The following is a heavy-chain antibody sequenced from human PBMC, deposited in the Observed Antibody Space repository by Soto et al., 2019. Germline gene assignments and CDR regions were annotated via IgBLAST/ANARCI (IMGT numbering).Heavy chain of an antibody. V-gene: IGHV4-34*01. CDR1: GGSFSGFF. Sequence: PSETLSLTCAVSGGSFSGFFWGWVPQPPGKGLEWIGEVNHGGSTNYNPSLKSRVTISSDTSKNHFSLTLRSVTAADTAVYYCARAAVAAGGPFDKWGQGALVTVSS. CDR2: VNHGGST. J-gene: IGHJ4*02. CDR3: ARAAVAAGGPFDK. D-gene: IGHD2-15*01.